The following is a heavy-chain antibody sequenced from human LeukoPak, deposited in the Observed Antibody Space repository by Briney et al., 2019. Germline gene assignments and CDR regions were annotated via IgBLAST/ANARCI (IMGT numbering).Heavy chain of an antibody. V-gene: IGHV4-59*01. Sequence: SETLSLTCTVSGGSISSYYWSWIRQPPGKGLEWIGYIYYSGSTNYNPSLKSRVTISVDTSKNQFSLKLSSVTAADTAVYYCASGRYCSGGSCPFDYWGQGTLVTVSS. J-gene: IGHJ4*02. CDR2: IYYSGST. CDR3: ASGRYCSGGSCPFDY. CDR1: GGSISSYY. D-gene: IGHD2-15*01.